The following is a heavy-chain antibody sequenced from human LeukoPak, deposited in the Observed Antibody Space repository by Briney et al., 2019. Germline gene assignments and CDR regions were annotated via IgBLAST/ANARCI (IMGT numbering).Heavy chain of an antibody. CDR1: GFTFSSYA. CDR3: ARDAKQLPY. Sequence: GGSLRLSCAASGFTFSSYAMSWVRQAPGKGLEWVSSISSSGGSTYYADSVKGRFTISRDTSRNTLYLQMNSLRPEDTAVYYCARDAKQLPYWGQGTLVTVSS. CDR2: ISSSGGST. J-gene: IGHJ4*02. V-gene: IGHV3-23*01. D-gene: IGHD5-24*01.